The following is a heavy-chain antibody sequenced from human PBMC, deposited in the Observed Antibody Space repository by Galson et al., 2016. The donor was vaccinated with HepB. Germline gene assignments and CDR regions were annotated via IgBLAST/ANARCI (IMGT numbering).Heavy chain of an antibody. CDR3: AKDPRGGENKLPPSFDY. D-gene: IGHD2-21*01. J-gene: IGHJ4*02. CDR2: IRSGGDT. Sequence: SLRLSCAASGFPFSNYVMTWVRQTPGKGLGWVSNIRSGGDTYYADSLTGRFTVSRDDSRNMLYLQMNSLGAEAPAVYYCAKDPRGGENKLPPSFDYWGQGTLVTVSS. CDR1: GFPFSNYV. V-gene: IGHV3-23*01.